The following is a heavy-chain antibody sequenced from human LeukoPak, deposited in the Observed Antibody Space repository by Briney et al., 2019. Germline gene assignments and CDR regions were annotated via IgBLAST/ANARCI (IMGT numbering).Heavy chain of an antibody. CDR2: IKQDGSEK. CDR1: GFTFGSYW. D-gene: IGHD1-26*01. J-gene: IGHJ3*02. CDR3: ARELVVGATISTDAFDI. Sequence: QPGGSLRLSCAASGFTFGSYWMSWVRQAPGKGLEWVANIKQDGSEKYYVDSVKGRFTISRDNAKNSLYLQMNSLRAEDTAVYYCARELVVGATISTDAFDIWGQGTMVTVSS. V-gene: IGHV3-7*01.